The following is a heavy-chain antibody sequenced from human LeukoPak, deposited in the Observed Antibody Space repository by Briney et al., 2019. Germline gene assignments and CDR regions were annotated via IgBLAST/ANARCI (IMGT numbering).Heavy chain of an antibody. CDR1: GCTFSSYW. CDR2: IKQDGSEK. D-gene: IGHD2-21*01. J-gene: IGHJ4*02. CDR3: ARDPVQYCGGDCYYDY. V-gene: IGHV3-7*01. Sequence: PGESLTLSCTVSGCTFSSYWMSWVRHAPGKGLEWVANIKQDGSEKYYVDSAKRRFTIVRDNAKNSLYLQMNSLSAEDTAVYYCARDPVQYCGGDCYYDYWGQGTLVTVSS.